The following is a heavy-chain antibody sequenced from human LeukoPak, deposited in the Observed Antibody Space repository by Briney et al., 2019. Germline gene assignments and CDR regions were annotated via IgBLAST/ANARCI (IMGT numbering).Heavy chain of an antibody. V-gene: IGHV1-8*03. CDR3: ARCRRLRGVTSRPIYYYYYMDV. J-gene: IGHJ6*03. Sequence: ASVKVSCKASGYTFNTFDINWVRQAAGQGPEWMGWVNPYNDKTVYAPKFQGRVSISSNNSINTAYMEVSGLKSDDTAVYYCARCRRLRGVTSRPIYYYYYMDVWGGGTTVTVSS. D-gene: IGHD3-10*01. CDR1: GYTFNTFD. CDR2: VNPYNDKT.